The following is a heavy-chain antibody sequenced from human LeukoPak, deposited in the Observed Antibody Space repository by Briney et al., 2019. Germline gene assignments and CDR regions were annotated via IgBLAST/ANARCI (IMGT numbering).Heavy chain of an antibody. V-gene: IGHV4-38-2*01. D-gene: IGHD4-11*01. CDR2: INYSGRT. Sequence: SETLSLTCSVSGYSIRSGYQWGWIRQAPGKGLEWIGSINYSGRTYDNPSLKSRVTISIDTSKNQIFLKLRSTTAADTAHDYCARAEINDYNRYWGQGILVIVSS. J-gene: IGHJ4*02. CDR3: ARAEINDYNRY. CDR1: GYSIRSGYQ.